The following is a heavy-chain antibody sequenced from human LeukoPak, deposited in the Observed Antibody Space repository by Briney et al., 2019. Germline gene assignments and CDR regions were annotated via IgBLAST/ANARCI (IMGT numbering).Heavy chain of an antibody. Sequence: GGSLRLSCAASGFTFDDYAMHWVRQAPGKGLEWVSLISWDGGSTYYADSVKGRFTISRDNAKNSLYLQMNSLRAEDTAVYYCARVSWYYDFWSGYESYYYYMDVWGKGTTVTVSS. CDR3: ARVSWYYDFWSGYESYYYYMDV. J-gene: IGHJ6*03. D-gene: IGHD3-3*01. CDR1: GFTFDDYA. V-gene: IGHV3-43D*03. CDR2: ISWDGGST.